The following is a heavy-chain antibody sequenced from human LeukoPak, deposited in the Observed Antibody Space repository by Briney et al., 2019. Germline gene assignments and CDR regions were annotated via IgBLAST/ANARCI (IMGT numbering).Heavy chain of an antibody. CDR3: TRAKTYDFDI. V-gene: IGHV3-72*01. CDR1: GFRFSDHY. CDR2: TRDRANSYTT. J-gene: IGHJ3*02. Sequence: GGSLRLSCAASGFRFSDHYMDWVRQAPGKGLEWLGRTRDRANSYTTEYAASVKGRFTISRDDSKNSLYLQMNSLKTEDTAVYYCTRAKTYDFDIWGQGTMVTVSS.